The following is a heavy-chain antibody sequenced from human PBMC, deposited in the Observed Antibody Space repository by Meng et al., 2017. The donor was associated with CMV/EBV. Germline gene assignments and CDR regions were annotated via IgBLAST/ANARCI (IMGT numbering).Heavy chain of an antibody. CDR2: IIPIFGTA. CDR3: ASEGDGVNNWFDP. J-gene: IGHJ5*02. D-gene: IGHD2-21*02. CDR1: GGTFSSYA. V-gene: IGHV1-69*05. Sequence: CTASGGTFSSYAISWVRQAPGQGLEWMGGIIPIFGTANYAQKFQGRVTITTDESTSTAYMELSSLRSEDTAVYYCASEGDGVNNWFDPWGQGTLVTVSS.